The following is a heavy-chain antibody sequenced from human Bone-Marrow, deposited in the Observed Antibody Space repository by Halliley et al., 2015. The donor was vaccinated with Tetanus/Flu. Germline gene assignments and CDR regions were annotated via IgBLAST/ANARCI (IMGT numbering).Heavy chain of an antibody. D-gene: IGHD1-26*01. CDR2: IFYSAST. CDR1: GAPISSYY. CDR3: AKDLSGSLDT. Sequence: GAPISSYYWNWIRQAPGKGLEWIGNIFYSASTKYNPSLESRVTISVDTSKNQFSLTLKSVTAADTAMYYCAKDLSGSLDTWGQGVQVTVSS. J-gene: IGHJ5*02. V-gene: IGHV4-59*12.